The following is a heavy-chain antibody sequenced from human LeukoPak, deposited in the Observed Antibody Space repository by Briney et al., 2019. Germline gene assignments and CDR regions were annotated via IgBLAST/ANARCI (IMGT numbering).Heavy chain of an antibody. CDR1: SGSISSYNYY. D-gene: IGHD5-12*01. V-gene: IGHV4-39*01. CDR3: ATPIGATDWFDP. Sequence: SETLSLTCTVSSGSISSYNYYCAWIRQPPGKGLGWIGSVFYSGSTYYNPSLKSRVTISVDTSNNQFSLRLTSVTAAGTAVYYCATPIGATDWFDPWGQGTLVTVSS. CDR2: VFYSGST. J-gene: IGHJ5*02.